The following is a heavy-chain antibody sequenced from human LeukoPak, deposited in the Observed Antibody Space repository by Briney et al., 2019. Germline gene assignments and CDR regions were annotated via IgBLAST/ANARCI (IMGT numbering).Heavy chain of an antibody. Sequence: GGSLRLSCAASGFTFSSYWMHWVRQAPGKGLVWVSRVNTDGRTTNYADSVRGRFTISRDNAENTLYLQMNSLRVEDTAVYYCSMDLSGAHDYWGQGSVVTVSS. D-gene: IGHD2-2*03. J-gene: IGHJ4*02. CDR1: GFTFSSYW. V-gene: IGHV3-74*01. CDR2: VNTDGRTT. CDR3: SMDLSGAHDY.